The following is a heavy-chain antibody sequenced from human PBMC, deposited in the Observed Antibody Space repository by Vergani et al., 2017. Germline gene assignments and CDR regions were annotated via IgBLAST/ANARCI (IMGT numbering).Heavy chain of an antibody. CDR2: ISGSGGST. Sequence: EVQLLESGGGLVQPGGSLRLSCAASGFTFSSYAMSWVRQAPGKGMEWVSAISGSGGSTYYADSVKGRFTISRDNSKNTLYLQMNSLRAEDTAMYYCARFGMDYGSGSYYLFANWFDPWGQGTLVTVSS. D-gene: IGHD3-10*01. V-gene: IGHV3-23*01. CDR3: ARFGMDYGSGSYYLFANWFDP. CDR1: GFTFSSYA. J-gene: IGHJ5*02.